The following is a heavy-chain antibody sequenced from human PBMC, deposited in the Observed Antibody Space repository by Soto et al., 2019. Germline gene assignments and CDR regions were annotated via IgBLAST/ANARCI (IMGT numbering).Heavy chain of an antibody. CDR2: IYHSGST. Sequence: PSETLSLTCAVSGGSISSSNLWSWVRQPPGKGLEWIGEIYHSGSTNYNPSLKSRVTISVDKSKNQFSLKLSSVTAADTAVYYCARASPYSYGSLDIVATKRYYFDYWGQGTLVTVSS. CDR3: ARASPYSYGSLDIVATKRYYFDY. J-gene: IGHJ4*02. V-gene: IGHV4-4*02. D-gene: IGHD5-12*01. CDR1: GGSISSSNL.